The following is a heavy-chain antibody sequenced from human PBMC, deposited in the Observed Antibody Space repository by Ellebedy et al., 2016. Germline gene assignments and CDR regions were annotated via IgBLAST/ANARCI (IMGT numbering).Heavy chain of an antibody. Sequence: GESLKISXAASGFSVSAYYMSWVRQAPGKGLEWLSVIYSNGSPFYADSVKGRFTISRDTSKDMLYLHMNNLRTEDTAIYYCARDIGVAVAGLGYYFSAMDVWGQGTTVTVSS. V-gene: IGHV3-53*01. J-gene: IGHJ6*02. CDR1: GFSVSAYY. CDR3: ARDIGVAVAGLGYYFSAMDV. CDR2: IYSNGSP. D-gene: IGHD6-19*01.